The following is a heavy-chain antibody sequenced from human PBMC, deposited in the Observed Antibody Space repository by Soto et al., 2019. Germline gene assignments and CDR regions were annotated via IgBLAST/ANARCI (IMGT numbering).Heavy chain of an antibody. D-gene: IGHD3-3*01. V-gene: IGHV5-51*01. Sequence: PGESLKISCKGSGYSFTSYWIGWVRQMPGKGLEWMGIIYPGDSDTRYSPSFQGQVTISADKSISTAYLQWSSLKASDTAMYYCARHAHSFYDFWSGYYTRGDYYYYYGMGVWGQGTTVTVSS. CDR2: IYPGDSDT. CDR3: ARHAHSFYDFWSGYYTRGDYYYYYGMGV. J-gene: IGHJ6*02. CDR1: GYSFTSYW.